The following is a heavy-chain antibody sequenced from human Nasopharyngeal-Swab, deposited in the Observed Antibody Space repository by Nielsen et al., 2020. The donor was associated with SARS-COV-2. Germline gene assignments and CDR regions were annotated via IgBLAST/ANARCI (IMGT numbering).Heavy chain of an antibody. Sequence: GEALKISCAAFGFTFSRYAMGWVRQAPGKGLEWVSTISNGGDRTYYVDSVTGRFTISRDNSKNMLFLQMNNLRAEDTAIYYCAEGEFVFDPWGQGTLVTVSS. J-gene: IGHJ5*02. CDR1: GFTFSRYA. V-gene: IGHV3-23*01. CDR3: AEGEFVFDP. CDR2: ISNGGDRT.